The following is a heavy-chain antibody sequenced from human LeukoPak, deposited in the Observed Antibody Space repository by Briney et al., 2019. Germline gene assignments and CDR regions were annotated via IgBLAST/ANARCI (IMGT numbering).Heavy chain of an antibody. Sequence: GRSLRLSCAASGFTFDDYAMHWVRQAPGKGLEWVSGISWNSGSIGYADSVKGRFTISRDNSKNTLYLQVNSLRAEDTAVYYCARDPQTYHSGSGSYYMPHWGQGTLVTVSS. CDR3: ARDPQTYHSGSGSYYMPH. J-gene: IGHJ4*02. CDR1: GFTFDDYA. D-gene: IGHD3-10*01. CDR2: ISWNSGSI. V-gene: IGHV3-9*01.